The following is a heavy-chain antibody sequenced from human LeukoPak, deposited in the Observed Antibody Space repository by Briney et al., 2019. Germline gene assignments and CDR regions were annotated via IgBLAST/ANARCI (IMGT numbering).Heavy chain of an antibody. CDR1: GGSFSGYY. CDR3: ARGPYYGSGRNDY. J-gene: IGHJ4*02. Sequence: PSETLSLTCAVYGGSFSGYYWSWIRQPPGKGVEWIGEINHSGSTNYNPSLKSRVTISVDTSKNQFSLKLSSVTAADTAVYYCARGPYYGSGRNDYWGQGTLVTVSS. CDR2: INHSGST. V-gene: IGHV4-34*01. D-gene: IGHD3-10*01.